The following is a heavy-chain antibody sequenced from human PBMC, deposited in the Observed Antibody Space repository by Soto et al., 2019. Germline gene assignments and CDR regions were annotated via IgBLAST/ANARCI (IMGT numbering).Heavy chain of an antibody. CDR2: VYYSGST. D-gene: IGHD3-3*01. CDR1: GGSISSYY. CDR3: ARQASWSGSSDY. Sequence: PSETLSLTCTVSGGSISSYYWSWIRQPPGKGLEWIGYVYYSGSTNYNPSLKSRVTISIDTSKNQFSLKLNSVTAADTAVYYCARQASWSGSSDYWGQGTLVTVSS. J-gene: IGHJ4*02. V-gene: IGHV4-59*08.